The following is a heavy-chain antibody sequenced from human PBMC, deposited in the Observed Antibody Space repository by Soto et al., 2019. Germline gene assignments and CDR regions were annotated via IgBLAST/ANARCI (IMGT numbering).Heavy chain of an antibody. Sequence: GASVKVSCKASGYTLTNYHIHWVRQAPGQGLEWMGMINPIGGSPNYAQKFRGRLAITRDTSTTTVYMELSSLTSEDTAMYFCARELGGTSEAVFWGQGTLVTVSS. V-gene: IGHV1-46*01. J-gene: IGHJ4*02. D-gene: IGHD2-2*01. CDR3: ARELGGTSEAVF. CDR1: GYTLTNYH. CDR2: INPIGGSP.